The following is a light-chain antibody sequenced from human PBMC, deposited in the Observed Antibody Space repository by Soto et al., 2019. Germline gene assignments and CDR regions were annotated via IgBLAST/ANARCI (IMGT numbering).Light chain of an antibody. CDR2: KAS. V-gene: IGKV1-5*03. J-gene: IGKJ1*01. Sequence: DIQMTQSPSTLSASVGDRVTITCRASQSISSWLAWYQQKPGKAPKLLIYKASSLESGVPSRFSGSGSGTEVTLTISSLQPDDFTTYYCQQYNSSPTFGEGTKGEIK. CDR1: QSISSW. CDR3: QQYNSSPT.